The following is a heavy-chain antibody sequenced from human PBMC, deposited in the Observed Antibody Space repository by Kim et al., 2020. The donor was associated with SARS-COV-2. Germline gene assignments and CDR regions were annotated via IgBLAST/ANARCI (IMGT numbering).Heavy chain of an antibody. Sequence: SETLSLTCTVSGGSISSSSYYWGWIRQPPGQGLEWIGSIYYSGSTYYNPSLKSRVTISVDTSKNQFSLKLSSVTAADTAVYYCARARGIVVVRAASFDC. D-gene: IGHD2-2*01. J-gene: IGHJ4*01. CDR3: ARARGIVVVRAASFDC. V-gene: IGHV4-39*01. CDR1: GGSISSSSYY. CDR2: IYYSGST.